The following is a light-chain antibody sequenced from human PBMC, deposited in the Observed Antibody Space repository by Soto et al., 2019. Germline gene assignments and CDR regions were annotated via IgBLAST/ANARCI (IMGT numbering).Light chain of an antibody. CDR3: QQRSNWPQYT. CDR1: QRVNNY. CDR2: DAS. Sequence: EIVLTQSPATLSLSPGERATLTCRASQRVNNYLAWYQQRPGQAPRLLIYDASTSATGISARFSGSGSGTDFTLTISSLEPEDFAVYYCQQRSNWPQYTFGQGTKLEIK. V-gene: IGKV3-11*01. J-gene: IGKJ2*01.